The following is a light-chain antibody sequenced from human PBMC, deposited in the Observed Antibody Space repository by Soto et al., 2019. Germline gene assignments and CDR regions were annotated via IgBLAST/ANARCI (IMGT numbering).Light chain of an antibody. CDR1: QSVSSNY. V-gene: IGKV3-20*01. CDR2: GAS. J-gene: IGKJ1*01. CDR3: QQYDTSPRT. Sequence: EVVLTQSPGTLPLSPGERATLSCRASQSVSSNYLAWYQQKSGQAPRLLIYGASNRATSIPDRFSGSGSGTDFTLTIRRLEPEDFAVYYCQQYDTSPRTFGQGTKVEFK.